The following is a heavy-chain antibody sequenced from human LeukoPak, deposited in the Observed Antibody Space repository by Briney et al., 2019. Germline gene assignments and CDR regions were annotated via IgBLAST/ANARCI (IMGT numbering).Heavy chain of an antibody. Sequence: GALRLSCAASGFTFSSYGMHWVRQAPGKGLEWVAFIRYDGSNKYYADSVKGRFTISRDNSKNTLYLQMNSLRAEDTAVYYCAKERTRASYYFDYWGQGTLVTASS. CDR2: IRYDGSNK. J-gene: IGHJ4*02. D-gene: IGHD2-2*01. V-gene: IGHV3-30*02. CDR3: AKERTRASYYFDY. CDR1: GFTFSSYG.